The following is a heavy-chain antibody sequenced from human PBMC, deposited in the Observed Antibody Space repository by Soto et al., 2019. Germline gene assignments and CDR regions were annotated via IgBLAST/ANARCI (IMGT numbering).Heavy chain of an antibody. CDR3: ARGRYGDY. V-gene: IGHV1-18*01. D-gene: IGHD1-1*01. J-gene: IGHJ4*02. Sequence: QVHLVQSVAEVKKPGASVKVSCKGSGYIFTTYGITWVRQAPGQGLEWMGWISAHNGNTNYAQKLQGRVTVTRDTSTSTAYMELRNLRSDDTAVYYCARGRYGDYWGQGALVTVS. CDR2: ISAHNGNT. CDR1: GYIFTTYG.